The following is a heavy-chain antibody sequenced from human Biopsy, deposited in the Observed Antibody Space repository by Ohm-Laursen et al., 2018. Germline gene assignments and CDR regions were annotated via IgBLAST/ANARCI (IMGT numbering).Heavy chain of an antibody. D-gene: IGHD6-19*01. CDR1: GFTVSSNY. Sequence: SLRLSCAASGFTVSSNYMSWVRQAPGTGLEWVSVIYSGGSTYYADSVKGRFPISRDNSKNTLYLQMNSLRAEDTAVYYRERRGWPENDAFDIWGQGTMVTVSS. CDR3: ERRGWPENDAFDI. V-gene: IGHV3-53*01. J-gene: IGHJ3*02. CDR2: IYSGGST.